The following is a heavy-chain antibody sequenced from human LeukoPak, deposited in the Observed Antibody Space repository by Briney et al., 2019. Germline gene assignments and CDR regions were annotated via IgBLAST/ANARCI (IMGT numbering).Heavy chain of an antibody. CDR3: ATDGRTSGIAVAGEFDY. CDR1: GYTLNELS. D-gene: IGHD6-19*01. Sequence: GASVKVSCKVSGYTLNELSMHWVRQAPGKGLEWMGGFDPEDGETIYAQKFQGRVTMTEDTSTDTAYMELSSLRSEDTAVYYCATDGRTSGIAVAGEFDYWGQGTLVTVSS. CDR2: FDPEDGET. V-gene: IGHV1-24*01. J-gene: IGHJ4*02.